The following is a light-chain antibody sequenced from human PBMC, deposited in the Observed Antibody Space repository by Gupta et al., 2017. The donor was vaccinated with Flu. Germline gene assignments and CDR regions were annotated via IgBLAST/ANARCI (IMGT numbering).Light chain of an antibody. CDR2: DAS. CDR1: QEITNF. Sequence: TQMTQSPSSLSASVGDRITIPCQASQEITNFLNWYQQKPGKVPKLLIYDASNLEAGVPSRFSGSGSGTHFTFTISSLQPEDTATYYCQQKDNLPLTFGQGTPVEIK. V-gene: IGKV1-33*01. J-gene: IGKJ5*01. CDR3: QQKDNLPLT.